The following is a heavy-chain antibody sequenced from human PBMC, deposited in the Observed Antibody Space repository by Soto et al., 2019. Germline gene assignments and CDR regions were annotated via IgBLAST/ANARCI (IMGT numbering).Heavy chain of an antibody. CDR3: AHRRRPYSGSFYGWFDP. D-gene: IGHD1-26*01. V-gene: IGHV2-5*02. Sequence: QITLKESGPTLVKPTQTLTLTCTFSGFSLSTSGVGVGWIRQPPGKALEWLAFIYWDDDKRYSPSLKSRLTITKDTSKNQVVLTMTNMDPVDTATYYCAHRRRPYSGSFYGWFDPWGQGTLVTVSS. CDR2: IYWDDDK. J-gene: IGHJ5*02. CDR1: GFSLSTSGVG.